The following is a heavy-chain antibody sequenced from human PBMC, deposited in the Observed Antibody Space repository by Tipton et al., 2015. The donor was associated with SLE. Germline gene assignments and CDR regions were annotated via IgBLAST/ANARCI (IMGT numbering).Heavy chain of an antibody. V-gene: IGHV3-23*01. CDR1: GFTFSNYA. CDR3: ARDSEQLLLLGAFDI. Sequence: SLRLSCAASGFTFSNYAMNWVRQAPGKGLEWVSAISPSSVDTYYANSVKGRFTVSRDHSKNTLYLQMSSLRAEDTAVYYCARDSEQLLLLGAFDIWGQGTMVTVSS. J-gene: IGHJ3*02. D-gene: IGHD5-18*01. CDR2: ISPSSVDT.